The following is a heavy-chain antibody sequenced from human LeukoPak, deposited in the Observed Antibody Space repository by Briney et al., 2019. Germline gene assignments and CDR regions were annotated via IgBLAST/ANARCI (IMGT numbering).Heavy chain of an antibody. J-gene: IGHJ1*01. CDR1: GFTFSDHY. D-gene: IGHD3-10*01. CDR3: ARVRRGQFGKLSAEYFQY. V-gene: IGHV3-11*04. Sequence: PGGSLRLSCEVSGFTFSDHYMSWIRQAPGKGLEWISLMSSSGRSIYYAHSVKGRFTISRDNAKNSLFLQMNSLRAEDTAVYYCARVRRGQFGKLSAEYFQYWGQGTLVSVSS. CDR2: MSSSGRSI.